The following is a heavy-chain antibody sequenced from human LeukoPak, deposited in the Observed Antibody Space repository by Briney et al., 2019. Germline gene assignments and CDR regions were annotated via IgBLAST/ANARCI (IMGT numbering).Heavy chain of an antibody. CDR1: GFTFSSYA. V-gene: IGHV3-23*01. CDR3: ARDGTSIRIMVKAYFDH. D-gene: IGHD2-8*01. J-gene: IGHJ4*02. Sequence: GGSLRLSCAASGFTFSSYAMNWVRQAPGEGLEWVSVISDSGGGTYYADSVKGRFTISRDNSKNTLFLQMNSLRAEDTAVYYCARDGTSIRIMVKAYFDHWGQGTLLSVSS. CDR2: ISDSGGGT.